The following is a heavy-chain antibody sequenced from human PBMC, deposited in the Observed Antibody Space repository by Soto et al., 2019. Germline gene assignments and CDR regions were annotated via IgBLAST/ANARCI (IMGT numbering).Heavy chain of an antibody. D-gene: IGHD2-15*01. V-gene: IGHV1-18*01. CDR1: GYTFSDYA. CDR2: ISASTRNT. Sequence: QVQLVQSGGEVKKPGASVKVSCQASGYTFSDYAISWVRQAPGQGLEWMGWISASTRNTDQAQNFQGRVIMTLDTYTNTAYMERRSLRSDDTAVYYCVRCYCSVGSCYACWHFDLWGRGTLVTVSS. J-gene: IGHJ2*01. CDR3: VRCYCSVGSCYACWHFDL.